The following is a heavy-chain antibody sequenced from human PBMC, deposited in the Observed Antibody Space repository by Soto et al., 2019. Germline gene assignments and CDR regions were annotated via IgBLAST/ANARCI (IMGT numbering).Heavy chain of an antibody. CDR1: GGSFSSSNW. CDR3: ARHPGYYDILTGYTTYYFDY. J-gene: IGHJ4*02. V-gene: IGHV4-4*02. CDR2: IYHTGST. Sequence: SETLSLTCAVSGGSFSSSNWWSWVRQPPGKGLEWIGEIYHTGSTNYNPSLKSRVTISVGKSKNQFSLKLSSVTAADTAVYYCARHPGYYDILTGYTTYYFDYWGQGILVTVSS. D-gene: IGHD3-9*01.